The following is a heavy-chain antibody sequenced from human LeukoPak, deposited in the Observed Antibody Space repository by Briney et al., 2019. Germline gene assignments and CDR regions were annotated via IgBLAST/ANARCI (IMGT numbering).Heavy chain of an antibody. J-gene: IGHJ3*02. Sequence: SETLSLTRAVYGGSFSGYYWSWIRQPPGKGLEWIREINHSGSTNYNPSLKSRVTISVDTSKNQFSLKLSSVTAADTAVYYCARGKSIAVAGDFDIWGQGTMVTVSS. CDR2: INHSGST. V-gene: IGHV4-34*01. CDR1: GGSFSGYY. D-gene: IGHD6-19*01. CDR3: ARGKSIAVAGDFDI.